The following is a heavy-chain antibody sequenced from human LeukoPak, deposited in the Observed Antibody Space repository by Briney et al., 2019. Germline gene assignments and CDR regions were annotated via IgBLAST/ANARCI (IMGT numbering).Heavy chain of an antibody. CDR3: ARYTPKKMLNGLRTFDI. V-gene: IGHV4-39*07. Sequence: KSSETLSLTCSASGGSISRSSYNWGWIRQPPGKGLEWIGSIYYSGRTYYNPSLKSRVTISEDTTKNQFSLNLTSVTAADTAVYYCARYTPKKMLNGLRTFDIWGQGTMVTVSS. CDR2: IYYSGRT. D-gene: IGHD5-12*01. J-gene: IGHJ3*02. CDR1: GGSISRSSYN.